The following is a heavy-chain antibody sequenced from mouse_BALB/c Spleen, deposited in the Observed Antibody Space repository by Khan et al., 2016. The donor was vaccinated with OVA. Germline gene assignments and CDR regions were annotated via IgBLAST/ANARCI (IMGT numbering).Heavy chain of an antibody. D-gene: IGHD3-2*02. Sequence: VELVESGAELVRPGASVKLSCKTSGYIFTSYWIHWIQQRSGQGLEWIAKIYPGTDNTYYNEKLKDKATLTAAKSSSTAYMQLSSLTSEDSAVYFCAREEALYYFDYWGQGTTRTVSS. CDR3: AREEALYYFDY. J-gene: IGHJ2*01. V-gene: IGHV1S132*01. CDR2: IYPGTDNT. CDR1: GYIFTSYW.